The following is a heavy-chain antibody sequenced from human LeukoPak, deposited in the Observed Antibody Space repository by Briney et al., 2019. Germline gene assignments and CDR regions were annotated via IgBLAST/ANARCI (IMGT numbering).Heavy chain of an antibody. CDR1: GFTFSICS. D-gene: IGHD2-15*01. Sequence: PGGSLRLSCAASGFTFSICSMNWVRQAAGEGLEWLSYISADSNTIYYADSVKGRFTISRDNAKTSLDLQMNTLRDEDTALYYCVRDRAAPTWFFDLWGRGTLVLVSS. CDR3: VRDRAAPTWFFDL. V-gene: IGHV3-48*02. J-gene: IGHJ2*01. CDR2: ISADSNTI.